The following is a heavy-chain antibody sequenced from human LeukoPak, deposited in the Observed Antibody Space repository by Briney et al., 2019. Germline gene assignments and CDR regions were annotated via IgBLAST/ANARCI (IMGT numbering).Heavy chain of an antibody. CDR1: GFTFSSYA. J-gene: IGHJ6*02. Sequence: GGSLRLSCEASGFTFSSYAIRWVRQAPGTGLEWVSSIPGSGGATYYADSVRGRFSISRDSSKNTVYLQMNSLRDEDTAVYYCARARPWDSSRSYYFGMDVWGHGATVTVSS. D-gene: IGHD3-22*01. V-gene: IGHV3-23*01. CDR2: IPGSGGAT. CDR3: ARARPWDSSRSYYFGMDV.